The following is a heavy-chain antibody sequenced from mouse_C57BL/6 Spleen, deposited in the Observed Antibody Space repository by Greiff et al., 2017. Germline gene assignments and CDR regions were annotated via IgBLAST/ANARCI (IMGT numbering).Heavy chain of an antibody. V-gene: IGHV1-50*01. CDR1: GYTFTSYW. D-gene: IGHD1-1*01. J-gene: IGHJ2*01. CDR2: IDPSDSYT. CDR3: ARKSSYNLDY. Sequence: QVQLQQPGAELVKPGASVKLSCKASGYTFTSYWMQWVKQRPGQGLEWIGEIDPSDSYTNYNQKFKGKATLTVDTSSSTAYMQLSSLTSEDSAVYYCARKSSYNLDYWGQGTTLTVSS.